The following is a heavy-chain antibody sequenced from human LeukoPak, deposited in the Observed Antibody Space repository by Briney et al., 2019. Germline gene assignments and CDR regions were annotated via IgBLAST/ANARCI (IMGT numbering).Heavy chain of an antibody. CDR2: IYTSGST. Sequence: SETLSLTCTVSGGSISSYYWSWIRQPAGKGLEWIGRIYTSGSTNYNPSLKSRVTMSVDTSKNQFPLKLSSVTAADTAVYYCARDRGGWSVPISDYWGQGTLVTVSS. J-gene: IGHJ4*02. CDR1: GGSISSYY. V-gene: IGHV4-4*07. CDR3: ARDRGGWSVPISDY. D-gene: IGHD6-19*01.